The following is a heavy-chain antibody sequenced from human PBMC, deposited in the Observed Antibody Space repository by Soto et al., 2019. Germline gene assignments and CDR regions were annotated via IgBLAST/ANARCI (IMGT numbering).Heavy chain of an antibody. D-gene: IGHD6-13*01. CDR1: GFTFSSYS. V-gene: IGHV3-48*02. CDR3: ARDAAAAGSFYYYYYGMDV. J-gene: IGHJ6*02. CDR2: ISSSSSTI. Sequence: PGGSLRLSCAASGFTFSSYSMNWVRQAPGKGLEWVSYISSSSSTIYYADSVKGRFTISRDNAKNSLYPQMNSLRDEDTAVYYCARDAAAAGSFYYYYYGMDVWGQGTTVTVSS.